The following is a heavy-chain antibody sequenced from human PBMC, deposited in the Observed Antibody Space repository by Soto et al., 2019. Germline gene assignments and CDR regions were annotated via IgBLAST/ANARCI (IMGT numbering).Heavy chain of an antibody. CDR1: GGSISTYY. V-gene: IGHV4-59*01. CDR2: IYYSGST. J-gene: IGHJ4*02. D-gene: IGHD6-13*01. CDR3: ARRGSGWFPLDS. Sequence: SETLSLTCTVSGGSISTYYWSWLRQPPGKGLEWIGYIYYSGSTNYNPSLKSRVTISVDTSKNQFSLKLNSVTAADTAVYYCARRGSGWFPLDSWGQGTLVTVSS.